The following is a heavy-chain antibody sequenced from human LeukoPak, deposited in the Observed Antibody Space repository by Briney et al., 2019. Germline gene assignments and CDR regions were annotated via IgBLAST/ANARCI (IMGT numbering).Heavy chain of an antibody. V-gene: IGHV4-4*02. CDR3: ARTHYYDYRGGKYFDY. CDR1: SGPISSSHW. Sequence: PSETLSLTCAVSSGPISSSHWWSWVRQPPGRGLEWIGEIYHIGSTNYNSSLKSRVTISVDKTNNQFSLKLSSVTAADTAVYYCARTHYYDYRGGKYFDYWGQGTLVTVSS. CDR2: IYHIGST. J-gene: IGHJ4*02. D-gene: IGHD3-22*01.